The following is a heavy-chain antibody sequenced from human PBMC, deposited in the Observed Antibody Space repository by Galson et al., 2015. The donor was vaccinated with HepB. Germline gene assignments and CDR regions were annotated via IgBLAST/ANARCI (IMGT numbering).Heavy chain of an antibody. CDR1: GYTFTSYA. V-gene: IGHV1-3*01. CDR3: ARDGEISTVRGFFDY. J-gene: IGHJ4*02. CDR2: INVGNGNT. D-gene: IGHD3-10*01. Sequence: SVKVSCKASGYTFTSYAMHWVRQAPGQRLEWMGWINVGNGNTKYSQKFQGRVTITGDTSASTAYMELSSLRSEDTAVYYCARDGEISTVRGFFDYWGQGTLVTVSS.